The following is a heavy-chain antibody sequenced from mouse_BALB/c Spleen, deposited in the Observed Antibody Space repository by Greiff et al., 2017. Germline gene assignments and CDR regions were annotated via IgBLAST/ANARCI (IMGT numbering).Heavy chain of an antibody. D-gene: IGHD1-2*01. V-gene: IGHV5-6-5*01. CDR1: GFTFSSYA. CDR3: ARVLITTATMDY. Sequence: EVKLVESGGGLVKPGGSLKLSCAASGFTFSSYAMSWVRQTPEKRLEWVASISSGGSNYYPDSVKGRFTISRDNARNILYLQMSSLRSEDTAMYYCARVLITTATMDYWGQGTSVTVSS. J-gene: IGHJ4*01. CDR2: ISSGGSN.